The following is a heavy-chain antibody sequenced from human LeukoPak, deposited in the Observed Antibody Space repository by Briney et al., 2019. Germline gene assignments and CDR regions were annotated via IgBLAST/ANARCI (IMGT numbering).Heavy chain of an antibody. CDR2: ISSNGGST. J-gene: IGHJ4*02. V-gene: IGHV3-64*01. D-gene: IGHD3-10*01. CDR1: GFTFSSYA. Sequence: GGSLRLSCAASGFTFSSYAMHWVRQAPGKGLEYVSAISSNGGSTYYANSVKGRFTISRDNSKNTLYLQMNSLRAEDTAVYYCARDIWFGPDYWGQGTLVTVSS. CDR3: ARDIWFGPDY.